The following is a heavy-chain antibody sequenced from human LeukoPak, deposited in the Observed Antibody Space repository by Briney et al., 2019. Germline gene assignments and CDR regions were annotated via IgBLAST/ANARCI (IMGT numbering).Heavy chain of an antibody. J-gene: IGHJ3*02. CDR2: ISYEGSNK. Sequence: PGGSLRLSCAASGFTFSSYAMHWVRQAPGKGLEWVAVISYEGSNKYYADSVKGRFTISRDNPKNTLYLQMNSLRAEDTAVYYCARGGSYYEESAFDIWGQGTMVTVSS. D-gene: IGHD1-26*01. CDR1: GFTFSSYA. CDR3: ARGGSYYEESAFDI. V-gene: IGHV3-30-3*01.